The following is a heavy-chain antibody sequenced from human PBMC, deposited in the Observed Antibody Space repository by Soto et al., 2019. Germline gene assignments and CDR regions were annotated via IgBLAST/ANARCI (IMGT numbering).Heavy chain of an antibody. J-gene: IGHJ4*02. CDR1: GYTFTSYA. D-gene: IGHD6-19*01. CDR3: ARVIGGWYYFDY. Sequence: QVQLVQSGAEVKKPGASVKVSCKASGYTFTSYAMHWVRQAPGQRLEWMGWINAGNGNTKYSQKFQGRVTITRDTSASTADMELSSLRSADTAVYYCARVIGGWYYFDYWGQGTLVTVSS. CDR2: INAGNGNT. V-gene: IGHV1-3*01.